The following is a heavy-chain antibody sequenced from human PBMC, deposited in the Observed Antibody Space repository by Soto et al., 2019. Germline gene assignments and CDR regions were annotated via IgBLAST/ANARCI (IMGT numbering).Heavy chain of an antibody. CDR2: IVVGSGNT. J-gene: IGHJ6*02. Sequence: SVKVSGTASGFTFTSSAMQCVRQARGQRLEWIGWIVVGSGNTNYAQKFQERVTITRDMSTSTAYMELSSLRSEDTAVYYRAAGVVDWLEGGYYGMDVWGQGTTVTVSS. V-gene: IGHV1-58*02. D-gene: IGHD3-9*01. CDR1: GFTFTSSA. CDR3: AAGVVDWLEGGYYGMDV.